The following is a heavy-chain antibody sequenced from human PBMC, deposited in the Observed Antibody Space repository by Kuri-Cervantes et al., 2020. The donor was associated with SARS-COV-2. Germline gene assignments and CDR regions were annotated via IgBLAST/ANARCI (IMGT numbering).Heavy chain of an antibody. CDR2: IYWNDDK. CDR3: ARDIAAAVTGYFDY. Sequence: SGPTLVKPPQTLTLTCPFSGLSLSTSGVGVGWIRQPPGKALEWLALIYWNDDKRYSPSLKSRLTITKDTSKNQVVLTMTNMDPVDTATYYCARDIAAAVTGYFDYWGQGTLVTVSS. CDR1: GLSLSTSGVG. V-gene: IGHV2-5*01. D-gene: IGHD6-13*01. J-gene: IGHJ4*02.